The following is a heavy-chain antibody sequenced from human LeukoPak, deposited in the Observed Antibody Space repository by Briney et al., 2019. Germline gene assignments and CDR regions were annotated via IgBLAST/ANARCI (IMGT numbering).Heavy chain of an antibody. D-gene: IGHD3-10*01. V-gene: IGHV3-48*04. J-gene: IGHJ4*02. Sequence: PGGSLRLSCAASGFIFSSYSMNWVRQAPGKGLEWVSYISSSGSTIYYADSVKGRFTISRDNAKNSLYLQMNSLRAEDTAVYFCAKEYGSGTHRNRFDYWGQGTLVTVSS. CDR2: ISSSGSTI. CDR3: AKEYGSGTHRNRFDY. CDR1: GFIFSSYS.